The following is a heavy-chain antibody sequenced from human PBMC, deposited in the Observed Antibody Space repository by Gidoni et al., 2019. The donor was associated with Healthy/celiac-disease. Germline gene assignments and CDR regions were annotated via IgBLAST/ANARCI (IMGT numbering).Heavy chain of an antibody. J-gene: IGHJ3*02. CDR2: IIPIFGTA. V-gene: IGHV1-69*01. CDR3: AREKYYDFWSGYYSKENDAFDI. Sequence: QVQLVQSGAAVKKPGSSVKVSCKASGGTFSSYAISWVRQAPGQGLEWMGGIIPIFGTANYAQKFQGRVTITADESTSTAYMELSSLRSEDTAVYYCAREKYYDFWSGYYSKENDAFDIWGQGTMVTVSS. D-gene: IGHD3-3*01. CDR1: GGTFSSYA.